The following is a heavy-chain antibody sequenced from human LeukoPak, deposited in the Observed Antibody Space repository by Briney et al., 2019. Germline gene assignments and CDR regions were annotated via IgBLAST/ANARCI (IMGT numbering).Heavy chain of an antibody. Sequence: GESLKISCKGSGYSFTSYWISWVRQMPGKGLEWMGIIDPGDSDTKYSPSFQGQVTISADKSISTAYLQWSSLKASDTAMYYCARGRWDIVVVVAARGKYYFDYWGQGTLVTVSS. V-gene: IGHV5-51*01. CDR3: ARGRWDIVVVVAARGKYYFDY. D-gene: IGHD2-15*01. CDR1: GYSFTSYW. J-gene: IGHJ4*02. CDR2: IDPGDSDT.